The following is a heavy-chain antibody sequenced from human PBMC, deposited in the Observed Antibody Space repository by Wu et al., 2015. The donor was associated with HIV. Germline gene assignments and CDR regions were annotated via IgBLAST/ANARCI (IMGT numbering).Heavy chain of an antibody. V-gene: IGHV1-2*02. Sequence: QVQRGGSLGREVKKPGASVKVSCKASGYTFSDYYMHWVRQAHGQGLEWMGWINPNSGGTNYAQKFQGRVTMTRDTSISTAYVELSRLRSDDTAVYYCARGTRRFGSSPSLGYWGQGTLVTVSS. J-gene: IGHJ4*02. CDR1: GYTFSDYY. D-gene: IGHD2-15*01. CDR2: INPNSGGT. CDR3: ARGTRRFGSSPSLGY.